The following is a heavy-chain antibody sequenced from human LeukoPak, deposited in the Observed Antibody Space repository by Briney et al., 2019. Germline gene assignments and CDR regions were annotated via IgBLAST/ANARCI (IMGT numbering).Heavy chain of an antibody. CDR2: ISVSGNT. CDR3: ARGKDYYGSGNDY. CDR1: GLTLSSYA. Sequence: GGSLRLSCAASGLTLSSYAMSWVRQGPGKGLEWVSAISVSGNTYHADSVKGRFTISRDNAKNTLYLQMNSLRAEDTAVYYCARGKDYYGSGNDYWGQGTLVTVSS. V-gene: IGHV3-23*01. D-gene: IGHD3-10*01. J-gene: IGHJ4*02.